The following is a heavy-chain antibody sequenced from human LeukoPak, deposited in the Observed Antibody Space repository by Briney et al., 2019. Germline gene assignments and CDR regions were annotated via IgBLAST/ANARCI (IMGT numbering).Heavy chain of an antibody. D-gene: IGHD2-2*03. CDR3: ARVDHGRKYYYYYGMDV. CDR1: GGSISIYY. V-gene: IGHV4-34*01. J-gene: IGHJ6*02. CDR2: INHSGST. Sequence: PSETLSLTCTVSGGSISIYYWSWIRQPPGKGLEWIGEINHSGSTNYNPSLKSRVTISVDTSKNQFSLKLSSVTAADTAVYYCARVDHGRKYYYYYGMDVWGQGTTVTVSS.